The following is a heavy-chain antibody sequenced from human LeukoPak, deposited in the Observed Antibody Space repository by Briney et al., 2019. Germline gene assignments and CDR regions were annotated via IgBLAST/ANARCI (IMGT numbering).Heavy chain of an antibody. CDR1: GGTFSSYA. Sequence: SVKVSCKASGGTFSSYAISWVRQAPGQGLEWMGGIIPIFGTANYAQKFQGRVTITADESTSTAYMELSSLRSGDTAVYYCARADYGDDNWFDPWGQGTLVTVSS. V-gene: IGHV1-69*13. CDR2: IIPIFGTA. D-gene: IGHD4-17*01. J-gene: IGHJ5*02. CDR3: ARADYGDDNWFDP.